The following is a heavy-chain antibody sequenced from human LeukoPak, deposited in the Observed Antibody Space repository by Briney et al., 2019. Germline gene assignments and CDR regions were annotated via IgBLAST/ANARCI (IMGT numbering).Heavy chain of an antibody. CDR3: AKDSYDSSGYYLGHYFDY. D-gene: IGHD3-22*01. V-gene: IGHV3-30*02. Sequence: GGSLRLSCAASGFTFSSYGMHWVRQAPGKGLEWVAFIRYDGSNKYYTDSVKGRFTISRDNSKNTLYLQMNSLRAEDTAVYYCAKDSYDSSGYYLGHYFDYWGQGTLVTVSS. CDR1: GFTFSSYG. J-gene: IGHJ4*02. CDR2: IRYDGSNK.